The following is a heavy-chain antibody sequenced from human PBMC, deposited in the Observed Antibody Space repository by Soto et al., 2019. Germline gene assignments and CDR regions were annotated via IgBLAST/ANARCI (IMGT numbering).Heavy chain of an antibody. J-gene: IGHJ1*01. CDR2: INAGNGNT. V-gene: IGHV1-3*01. CDR1: GYTFTSYA. Sequence: GASVKVSCKASGYTFTSYAMHWVRQAPGQRLEWMGWINAGNGNTKYSQKFQGRVTITRDTSASTAYMELSSLRSEDTAVYYCARITPNCSGGSCYKYFQHWGQGTLVTAPQ. CDR3: ARITPNCSGGSCYKYFQH. D-gene: IGHD2-15*01.